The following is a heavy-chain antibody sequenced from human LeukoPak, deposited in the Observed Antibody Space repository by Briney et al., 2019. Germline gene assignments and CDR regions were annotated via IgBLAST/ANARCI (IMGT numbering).Heavy chain of an antibody. D-gene: IGHD4-23*01. V-gene: IGHV3-20*04. CDR3: ARDYGGKNWFDP. CDR1: GFTFDDYG. J-gene: IGHJ5*02. Sequence: GESLRLSCAASGFTFDDYGMSWVRQAPGKGLEWVSGINWNGGSTGYADSVKGRFTISRDNAKNSLYLQMNSLRAEDTALYYCARDYGGKNWFDPWGQGTLVTVSS. CDR2: INWNGGST.